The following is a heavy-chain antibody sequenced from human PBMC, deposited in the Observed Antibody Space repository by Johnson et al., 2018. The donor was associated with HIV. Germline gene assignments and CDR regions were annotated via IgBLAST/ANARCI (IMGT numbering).Heavy chain of an antibody. J-gene: IGHJ3*02. CDR2: ISWDGGST. D-gene: IGHD6-19*01. CDR3: AKDIRYSSGWNAFDM. V-gene: IGHV3-43D*03. CDR1: GFTFDDYA. Sequence: VQLVESGGVVVQPGGSLRLSCAASGFTFDDYAMHWVRQAPGKGLEWVSLISWDGGSTYYADSVKGRFPISRDNSKNSLYLQMNSLRAEDTALYYCAKDIRYSSGWNAFDMWGQGTMVTVSS.